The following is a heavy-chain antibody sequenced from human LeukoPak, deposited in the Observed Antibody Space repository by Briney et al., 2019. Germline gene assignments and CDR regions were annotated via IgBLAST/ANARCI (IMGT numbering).Heavy chain of an antibody. CDR2: IYSGGST. V-gene: IGHV3-53*01. CDR3: ARSAAGTDFDY. Sequence: GGPVTLPCAPSGFPPSSKYILWLPRSPGKGREGVTVIYSGGSTYYADSVKGRFTISRENSKNTLYLQMNSLRAEDTAVYYCARSAAGTDFDYWGQGTLVTVSS. D-gene: IGHD6-13*01. CDR1: GFPPSSKY. J-gene: IGHJ4*02.